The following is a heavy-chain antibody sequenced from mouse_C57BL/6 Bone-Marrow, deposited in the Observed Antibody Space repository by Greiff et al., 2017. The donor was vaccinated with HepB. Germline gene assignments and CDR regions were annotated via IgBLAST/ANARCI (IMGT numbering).Heavy chain of an antibody. CDR1: GYSFTDYN. CDR3: ARDIYYGSIPAWFAY. CDR2: INPNYGTT. J-gene: IGHJ3*01. V-gene: IGHV1-39*01. Sequence: VQLQQSGPELVKPGASVKISCKASGYSFTDYNMNWVKQSNGKSLEWMGVINPNYGTTSYNQKFKGKATLTVDKSSSTAYMQLNSLTSEDSAVYYCARDIYYGSIPAWFAYWGQGTLVTVSA. D-gene: IGHD1-1*01.